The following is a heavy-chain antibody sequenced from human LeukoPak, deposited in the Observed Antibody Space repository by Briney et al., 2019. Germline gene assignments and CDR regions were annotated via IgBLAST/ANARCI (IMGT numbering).Heavy chain of an antibody. V-gene: IGHV3-23*01. CDR2: ISGSGGST. D-gene: IGHD3-10*01. CDR1: GFTFSSYA. J-gene: IGHJ4*02. CDR3: ARGHQELIY. Sequence: GGSLRLSGAASGFTFSSYAMSWLRQAPGKGLEWVSAISGSGGSTYYADSVKGRFTISRDNAKNSLYLQMNSLRAEDTAVYYCARGHQELIYWGQGTLVTVSS.